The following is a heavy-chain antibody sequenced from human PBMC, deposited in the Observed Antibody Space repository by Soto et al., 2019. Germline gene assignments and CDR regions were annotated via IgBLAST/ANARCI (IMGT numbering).Heavy chain of an antibody. CDR3: AKAPYSSSPEFDY. J-gene: IGHJ4*02. Sequence: EVQLWESGGGLVQPGGFLRLSCAASGFIFNNYAMTWVRQGPGKGLEWVSAISANGGGTYYTDSVKGRFTISRDNSKNMLYLQMNSLRAEDTAIYYCAKAPYSSSPEFDYWGQGALVTVSS. CDR2: ISANGGGT. CDR1: GFIFNNYA. V-gene: IGHV3-23*01. D-gene: IGHD6-6*01.